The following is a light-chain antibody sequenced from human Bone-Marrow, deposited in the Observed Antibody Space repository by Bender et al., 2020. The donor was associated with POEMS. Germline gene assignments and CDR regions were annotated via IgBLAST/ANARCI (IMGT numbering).Light chain of an antibody. V-gene: IGLV2-11*01. CDR3: SSYTSTSTYVI. CDR1: SSDVGNYNY. Sequence: QSALTQPRSVSGSPGQSVTISCTGTSSDVGNYNYVSWYQQYPGKAPKVMIHDVTKRPSGVPDRFSGSKSGNTASLTISGLQVEDEASYFCSSYTSTSTYVIFGGGTRLTVL. J-gene: IGLJ2*01. CDR2: DVT.